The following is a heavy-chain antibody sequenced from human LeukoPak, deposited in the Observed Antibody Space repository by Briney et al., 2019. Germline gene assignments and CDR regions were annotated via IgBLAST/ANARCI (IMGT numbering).Heavy chain of an antibody. Sequence: GASVKVSCKASGYTFNNYYMHWVRQAPGQGLEWMGWINPNSGGTNYAQKFQGRVTMTRDTSISTAYMELSRLRSDDTAVYYCARSYDILTGYYLGYWGQGTLVTVSS. CDR3: ARSYDILTGYYLGY. CDR2: INPNSGGT. D-gene: IGHD3-9*01. V-gene: IGHV1-2*02. CDR1: GYTFNNYY. J-gene: IGHJ4*02.